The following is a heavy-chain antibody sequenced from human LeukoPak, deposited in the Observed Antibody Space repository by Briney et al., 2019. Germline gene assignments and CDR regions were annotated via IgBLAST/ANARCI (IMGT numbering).Heavy chain of an antibody. CDR2: IYYSGST. Sequence: SETLSLTCTVSGGSISSSSYYWGWIRQPPGKELEWIGSIYYSGSTYYSPSLKSRVTISVDTSKNQFSLKLSFVTAADTAVYYCARQGCSSTSCYLFALYAFDIWGQGTMVTVSS. D-gene: IGHD2-2*01. CDR1: GGSISSSSYY. CDR3: ARQGCSSTSCYLFALYAFDI. V-gene: IGHV4-39*01. J-gene: IGHJ3*02.